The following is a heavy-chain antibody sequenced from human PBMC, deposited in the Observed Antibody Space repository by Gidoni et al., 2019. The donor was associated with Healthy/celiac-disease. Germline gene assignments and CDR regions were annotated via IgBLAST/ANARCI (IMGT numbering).Heavy chain of an antibody. Sequence: QVQLVESGGGVVQPGRSLRLSCAASGFTFSSYGMHWVRQAPGKGLEWVAVISYDGSNKYYADSVKGRFTISRDNSKNTLYLQMNSLRAEDTAVYYCAKVRRQWLVDDAFDIWGQGTMVTVSS. CDR3: AKVRRQWLVDDAFDI. CDR1: GFTFSSYG. CDR2: ISYDGSNK. V-gene: IGHV3-30*18. D-gene: IGHD6-19*01. J-gene: IGHJ3*02.